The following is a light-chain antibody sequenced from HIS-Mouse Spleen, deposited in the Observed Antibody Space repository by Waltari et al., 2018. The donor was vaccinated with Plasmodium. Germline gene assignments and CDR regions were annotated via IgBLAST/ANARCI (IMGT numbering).Light chain of an antibody. CDR3: CSYAGSSTFV. CDR2: EGS. J-gene: IGLJ3*02. CDR1: SSDVGSYNL. Sequence: QSALTQPAPVSGSPGQSITITCTGTSSDVGSYNLVSWYQQHPGKAPKLMIYEGSKRASGVSNRFSGSKSGNTASLTISGLQAEDEADYYCCSYAGSSTFVFGGGTKLTVL. V-gene: IGLV2-23*03.